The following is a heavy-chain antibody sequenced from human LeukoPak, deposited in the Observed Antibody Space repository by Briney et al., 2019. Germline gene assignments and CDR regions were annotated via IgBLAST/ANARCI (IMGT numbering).Heavy chain of an antibody. CDR2: IYHSGST. D-gene: IGHD1-14*01. J-gene: IGHJ4*02. CDR3: AGGISFDY. Sequence: SETLSLTCTVSGGSISSGGYYWSWIRQPPGQGLEWIGYIYHSGSTYYNPSLKSRATISVDRSKNQFSLKLSSVTAADTAVYYCAGGISFDYWGQGTLVTVSS. V-gene: IGHV4-30-2*01. CDR1: GGSISSGGYY.